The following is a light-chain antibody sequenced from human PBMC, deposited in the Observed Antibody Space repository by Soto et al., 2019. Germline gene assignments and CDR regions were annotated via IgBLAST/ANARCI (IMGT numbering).Light chain of an antibody. J-gene: IGKJ3*01. V-gene: IGKV1-39*01. CDR2: ASS. CDR3: QQSYNIPFT. Sequence: DIQMTQSPASLAASLGDRITISCRASQTMSNYLNWYHQKPGKAPKLLIYASSTLQSGVPSTFSGSGSGTEFTLSISSLQPEDFGTYYCQQSYNIPFTFGPGTKVDVK. CDR1: QTMSNY.